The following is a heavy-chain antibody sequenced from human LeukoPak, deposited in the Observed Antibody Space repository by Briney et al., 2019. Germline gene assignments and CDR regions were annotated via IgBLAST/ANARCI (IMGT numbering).Heavy chain of an antibody. V-gene: IGHV4-59*06. D-gene: IGHD5-18*01. CDR3: ARYVDTAMGTPCPFDY. CDR2: IYYSGST. CDR1: GGSINSYY. J-gene: IGHJ4*02. Sequence: KPSETLSLTCSVSGGSINSYYWSWIRQPPGKGLEWIGYIYYSGSTYNNPSLKSRVSISLDTSKNQFSLRLSSVTAADMAVYYCARYVDTAMGTPCPFDYWGQGTLVTVSS.